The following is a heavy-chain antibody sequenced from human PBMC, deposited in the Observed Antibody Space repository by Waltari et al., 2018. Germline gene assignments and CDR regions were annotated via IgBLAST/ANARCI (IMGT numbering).Heavy chain of an antibody. CDR2: VLSTGKT. D-gene: IGHD2-15*01. V-gene: IGHV4-4*02. CDR1: GDSVTSPNW. CDR3: ARDRGRGLYLDA. Sequence: QLQLQESGPGLVKPSGTLSLSRAVSGDSVTSPNWWSWGRQSPQRGLEWIGQVLSTGKTNYSPSFASRVTMSLDASNNQFSLKVTSATAADTAVYYCARDRGRGLYLDAWGPGTLVTVSP. J-gene: IGHJ5*02.